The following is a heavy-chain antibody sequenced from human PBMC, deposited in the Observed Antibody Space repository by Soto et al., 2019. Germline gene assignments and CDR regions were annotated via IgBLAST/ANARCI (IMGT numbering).Heavy chain of an antibody. D-gene: IGHD6-25*01. CDR2: ISGSGGST. Sequence: GGSLRLSCAASGFTFSSYAMSWVRQAPGKGLEWVSAISGSGGSTYYADSVKGRFTISRDNSKNTLYLQMNSLRAEDTAVYYCAKGVAAAETYPYTGMDVWGQGTTVTVPS. J-gene: IGHJ6*02. CDR1: GFTFSSYA. V-gene: IGHV3-23*01. CDR3: AKGVAAAETYPYTGMDV.